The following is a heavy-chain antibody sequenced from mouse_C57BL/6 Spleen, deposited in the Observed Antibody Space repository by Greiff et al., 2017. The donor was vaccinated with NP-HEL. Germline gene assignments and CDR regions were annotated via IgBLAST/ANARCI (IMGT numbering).Heavy chain of an antibody. CDR1: GYAFSSSW. D-gene: IGHD2-3*01. V-gene: IGHV1-82*01. Sequence: VKLMESGPELVKPGASVKISCKASGYAFSSSWMNWVKQRPGKGLEWIGRIYPGDGDTNYNGKFKGKATLTADKSSSTAYMQLSSLTSEDSAVYFCARSGLLHFDYWGQGTTLTVSS. J-gene: IGHJ2*01. CDR3: ARSGLLHFDY. CDR2: IYPGDGDT.